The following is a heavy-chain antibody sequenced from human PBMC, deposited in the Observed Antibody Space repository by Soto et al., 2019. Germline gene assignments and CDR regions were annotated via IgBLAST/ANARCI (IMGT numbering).Heavy chain of an antibody. V-gene: IGHV3-48*04. Sequence: GGSLRLSCAASGFRFSDYSMNWVRQAPGRGLEWVSYISSSSFTIHYADSVKGRFAISRDNAKNSLYLEMNSLRVEDTAVYYCVRGFSGFDPWGQGTLVTVLL. J-gene: IGHJ5*02. CDR2: ISSSSFTI. CDR1: GFRFSDYS. CDR3: VRGFSGFDP.